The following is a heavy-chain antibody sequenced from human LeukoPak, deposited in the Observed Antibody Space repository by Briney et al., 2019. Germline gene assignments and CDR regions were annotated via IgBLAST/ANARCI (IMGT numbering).Heavy chain of an antibody. V-gene: IGHV3-7*01. CDR3: ARGGSSWYLPPYYFDY. CDR2: IKQGGSEK. CDR1: GFTFSSYW. D-gene: IGHD6-13*01. J-gene: IGHJ4*02. Sequence: GGSLRFSCAASGFTFSSYWMSWVRQAPGKGLEWVANIKQGGSEKYYVDSVKGRFTISRDNAKNSLYLQMNSLRAEDTAVYYCARGGSSWYLPPYYFDYWGQGTLVTVSS.